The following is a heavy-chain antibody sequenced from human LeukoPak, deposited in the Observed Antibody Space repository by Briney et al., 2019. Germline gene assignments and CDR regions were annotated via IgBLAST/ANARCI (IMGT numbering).Heavy chain of an antibody. CDR1: GFTFSDYY. Sequence: GSLRLSCAAPGFTFSDYYMSWIRQAPGKGLEWIGSIYHSGSTYYNPSLKSRVTISVDTSKNQFSLKLSSVTAADTAVYYCARYGPSDLLGNNWFDPWGQGTLVTVSS. CDR2: IYHSGST. J-gene: IGHJ5*02. D-gene: IGHD2-15*01. V-gene: IGHV4-38-2*01. CDR3: ARYGPSDLLGNNWFDP.